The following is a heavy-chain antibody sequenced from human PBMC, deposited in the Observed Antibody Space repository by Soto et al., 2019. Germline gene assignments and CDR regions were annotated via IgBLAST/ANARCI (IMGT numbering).Heavy chain of an antibody. CDR2: MNPNSGNT. V-gene: IGHV1-8*01. Sequence: QVQLVQSGAEVKKPGASVKVSCKASGYTFTSYDINWVRQATGQGLEWMGWMNPNSGNTGYAQKFQGRVTMTRNTSISTAYMEPSSLRSEDTAVYYCARYSSGWYYYYYGMDVWGQGTTVTVSS. CDR1: GYTFTSYD. J-gene: IGHJ6*02. CDR3: ARYSSGWYYYYYGMDV. D-gene: IGHD6-19*01.